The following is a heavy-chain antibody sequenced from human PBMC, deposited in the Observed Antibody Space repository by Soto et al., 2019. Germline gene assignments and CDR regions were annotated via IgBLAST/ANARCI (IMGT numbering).Heavy chain of an antibody. CDR2: ISSGSSYI. Sequence: GGSLRLSCAASGFTFSSYIMNWVRQAPGKGLEWVSSISSGSSYIYYAESVKGRFTISRDNAKNSLFLQMNSLRAEDTAVYYCARDATYYDFWTGYRLPFDPWGQGTLVTVS. CDR1: GFTFSSYI. D-gene: IGHD3-3*01. CDR3: ARDATYYDFWTGYRLPFDP. J-gene: IGHJ5*02. V-gene: IGHV3-21*01.